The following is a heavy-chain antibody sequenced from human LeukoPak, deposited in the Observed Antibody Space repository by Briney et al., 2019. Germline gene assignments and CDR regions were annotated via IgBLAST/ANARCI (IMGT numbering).Heavy chain of an antibody. J-gene: IGHJ5*02. Sequence: ASVKVSCKASGYTFTSYYMHWVRQAPGQGLEWMGGIIPIFGTANYAQKFQGRVTITADESTSTAYMELSSLRSEDTAVYYCARGHASAMVIDWFDPWGQGTLSPSPQ. CDR1: GYTFTSYY. CDR3: ARGHASAMVIDWFDP. V-gene: IGHV1-69*13. D-gene: IGHD5-18*01. CDR2: IIPIFGTA.